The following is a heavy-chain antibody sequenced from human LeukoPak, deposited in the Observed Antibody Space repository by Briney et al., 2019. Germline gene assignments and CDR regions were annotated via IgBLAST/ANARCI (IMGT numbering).Heavy chain of an antibody. Sequence: PSETLSLTCTVSGGSISSSSYYWGWIRQPPGKGLEWIGSIYYSGSTYYNPSLKSRVTISVDTSKNQFSLKLSSVTAADTAVYYCARDLAPTVGGIDYWGQGTLVTVSS. V-gene: IGHV4-39*07. J-gene: IGHJ4*02. CDR3: ARDLAPTVGGIDY. D-gene: IGHD4-11*01. CDR1: GGSISSSSYY. CDR2: IYYSGST.